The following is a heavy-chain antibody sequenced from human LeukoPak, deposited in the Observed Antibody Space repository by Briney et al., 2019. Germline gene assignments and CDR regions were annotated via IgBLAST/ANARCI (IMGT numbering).Heavy chain of an antibody. V-gene: IGHV1-24*01. J-gene: IGHJ4*02. D-gene: IGHD6-6*01. CDR3: ATILRSSSSSLVFDY. CDR2: FDPEDGET. Sequence: ASVKVSCKVSGYTLTELSMHWVRQAPGKGLEWMGGFDPEDGETIYAQKFQGRVTMTEDTSTDTAYMDLSSLRSEDTAVYYCATILRSSSSSLVFDYWGQGTLVTVSS. CDR1: GYTLTELS.